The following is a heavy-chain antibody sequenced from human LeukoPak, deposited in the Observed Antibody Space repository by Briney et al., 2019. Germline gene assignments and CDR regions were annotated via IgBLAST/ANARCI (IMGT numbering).Heavy chain of an antibody. CDR3: ARGINYDLLTGYSEGFDY. J-gene: IGHJ4*02. V-gene: IGHV1-18*01. D-gene: IGHD3-9*01. Sequence: ASVKVSCKSSGYTFTTYGITWVRRAPGEGLEWMGWITTNNGRTKYAQKFQGRVTMTTETSTSTAYMELRSPRYDDTAVYYCARGINYDLLTGYSEGFDYWGQGTLVTVS. CDR1: GYTFTTYG. CDR2: ITTNNGRT.